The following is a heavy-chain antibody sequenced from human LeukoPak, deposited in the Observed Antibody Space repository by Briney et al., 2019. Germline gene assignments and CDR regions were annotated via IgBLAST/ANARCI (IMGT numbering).Heavy chain of an antibody. Sequence: GGSLRLSCAASGFTFSTYGMHWVRQAPGKGLEWVAFIRSDGSTKYYADSVKGRFTISRDNAKNSLYLQMNSLRAEDTAVYYCARGPPVVLGADDAFDIWGQGTMVTVSS. V-gene: IGHV3-30*02. CDR3: ARGPPVVLGADDAFDI. J-gene: IGHJ3*02. CDR1: GFTFSTYG. D-gene: IGHD2/OR15-2a*01. CDR2: IRSDGSTK.